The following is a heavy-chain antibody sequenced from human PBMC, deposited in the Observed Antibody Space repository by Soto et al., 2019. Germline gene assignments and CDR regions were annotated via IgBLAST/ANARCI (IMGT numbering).Heavy chain of an antibody. CDR1: GFTFSTYA. J-gene: IGHJ4*02. V-gene: IGHV3-30-3*01. D-gene: IGHD1-26*01. CDR3: AREKSELLVLWGY. Sequence: QVQLVESGGGVVQPGRSLRLSCAASGFTFSTYAMHWVRQAPGKGLEWVAAIPYDGSKKYYADSVQGRFTISRDNSKNTLYLQMNSLRAEDTAVYYCAREKSELLVLWGYWGQGTLVTVSS. CDR2: IPYDGSKK.